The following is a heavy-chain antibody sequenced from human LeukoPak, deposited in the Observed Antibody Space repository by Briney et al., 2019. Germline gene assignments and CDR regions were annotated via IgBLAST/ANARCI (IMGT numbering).Heavy chain of an antibody. CDR1: GYSISSGYY. Sequence: PSETLSLTCTVSGYSISSGYYWGWIRPPPGKGLEWIGSIYHSGSTYYNPSLKSRVTISVDTSKNQFSLKLSSVTAADTAVYYCARDPCSRKLGYCSSTSCSTCASWFDPWGQGTLVTVSS. V-gene: IGHV4-38-2*02. J-gene: IGHJ5*02. CDR3: ARDPCSRKLGYCSSTSCSTCASWFDP. D-gene: IGHD2-2*01. CDR2: IYHSGST.